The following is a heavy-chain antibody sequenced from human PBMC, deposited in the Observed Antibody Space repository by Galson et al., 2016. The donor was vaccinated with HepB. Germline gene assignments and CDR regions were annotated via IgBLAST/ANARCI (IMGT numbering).Heavy chain of an antibody. CDR3: ARDRGGGSGSYYNDYYVDY. J-gene: IGHJ4*02. Sequence: SLRLSCAASGFTFSSYAMHWVRQAPGKGLEWVAVISCDGRNKYYTDAVKGRFTISRDDSKNTLYLQMNSLRAEDTAVYSCARDRGGGSGSYYNDYYVDYWGQGTLVTVSS. CDR2: ISCDGRNK. V-gene: IGHV3-30*04. D-gene: IGHD3-10*01. CDR1: GFTFSSYA.